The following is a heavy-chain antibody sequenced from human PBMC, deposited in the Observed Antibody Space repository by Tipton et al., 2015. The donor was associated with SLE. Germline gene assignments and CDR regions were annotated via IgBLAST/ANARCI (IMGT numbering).Heavy chain of an antibody. D-gene: IGHD5-18*01. J-gene: IGHJ4*02. CDR1: RGSINTINYY. CDR2: IYYSGNT. Sequence: TLSLTCTVSRGSINTINYYWAWIRQPPGKGLEWIGNIYYSGNTYYNPSLKSRVTMSVDTSKKQFSLKLSPVAAADTAVYYCARNSRYSSLYWGPGTLVTVSS. V-gene: IGHV4-39*07. CDR3: ARNSRYSSLY.